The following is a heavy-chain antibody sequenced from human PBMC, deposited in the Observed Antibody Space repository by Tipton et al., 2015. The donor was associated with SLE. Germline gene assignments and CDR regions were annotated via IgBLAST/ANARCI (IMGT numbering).Heavy chain of an antibody. CDR1: GGSISSHY. D-gene: IGHD2-15*01. J-gene: IGHJ4*02. CDR3: AGAWQGYCSGGTCYVLDY. V-gene: IGHV4-59*11. CDR2: ISNSATT. Sequence: TLSLTCTVSGGSISSHYWSWIRQAPGKGLEWIGYISNSATTNSNPSLTSRVTISVDTSKNQFSLKLRSVSAADTAGYYCAGAWQGYCSGGTCYVLDYWGQGTLVTVSS.